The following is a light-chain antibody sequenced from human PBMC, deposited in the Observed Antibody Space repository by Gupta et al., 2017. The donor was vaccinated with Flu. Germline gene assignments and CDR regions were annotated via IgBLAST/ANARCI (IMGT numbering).Light chain of an antibody. Sequence: QSALTQPASVSGSPGQSITISCTGTSNDVGGYNYVSWYQQYAGKAPKLIIYEVTNRPSGVSNRFSGSKSGNTASLTSSGLQAEDEGDYYCSSSTASGAHVLFGGGTKLTVL. CDR1: SNDVGGYNY. CDR3: SSSTASGAHVL. CDR2: EVT. V-gene: IGLV2-14*01. J-gene: IGLJ3*02.